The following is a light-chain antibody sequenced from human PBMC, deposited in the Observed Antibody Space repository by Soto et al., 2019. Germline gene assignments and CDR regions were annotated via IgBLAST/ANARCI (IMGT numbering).Light chain of an antibody. J-gene: IGLJ3*02. CDR3: QSFDSSLSVV. CDR1: SSNIGAGYD. Sequence: QSVLTQPPSVSGAPGQRVTISCTGSSSNIGAGYDVHRYQQLPGTAPKLIIFSNRSRPSGVPDPFSGSKSGPSASLAITGLEAENESDYFCQSFDSSLSVVFGGGTKVTVL. CDR2: SNR. V-gene: IGLV1-40*01.